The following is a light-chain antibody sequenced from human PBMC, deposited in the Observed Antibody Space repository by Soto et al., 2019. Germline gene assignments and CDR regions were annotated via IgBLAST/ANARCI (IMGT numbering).Light chain of an antibody. CDR1: QTISSL. CDR3: QQYNTYPLT. V-gene: IGKV1-5*03. J-gene: IGKJ4*01. CDR2: KAS. Sequence: DIPMTQSPSTLSASVGDRVTITCRASQTISSLLAWYQQKPGKAPKLLIYKASTLEGGVPSRFSGSGSGTEFNITISSLQPDDFATYFCQQYNTYPLTFGGGTTVDIK.